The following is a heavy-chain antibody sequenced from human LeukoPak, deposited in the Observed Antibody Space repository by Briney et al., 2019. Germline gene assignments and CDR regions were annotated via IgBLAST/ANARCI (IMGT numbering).Heavy chain of an antibody. J-gene: IGHJ6*04. Sequence: GGSLRLSCAASGFTFSSYEMNWVRQAPGKGLEWVSYISSSGSTIYYADAVKGRFTISRDNAKNSLYLQMNSLRAEDTAVYYCAELGITMIGGVWGKGSTVTISS. CDR1: GFTFSSYE. CDR2: ISSSGSTI. V-gene: IGHV3-48*03. D-gene: IGHD3-10*02. CDR3: AELGITMIGGV.